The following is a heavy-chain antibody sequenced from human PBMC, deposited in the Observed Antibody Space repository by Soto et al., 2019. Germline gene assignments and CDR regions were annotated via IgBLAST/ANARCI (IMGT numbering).Heavy chain of an antibody. CDR1: GGSFSGYY. CDR3: ARVVAGDYYYYYMDV. V-gene: IGHV4-34*01. CDR2: INHSGST. D-gene: IGHD6-19*01. J-gene: IGHJ6*03. Sequence: SETLSLTCAVYGGSFSGYYWSWIRQPPGKGLEWIGEINHSGSTNYNPSLKSRVTISVDTSKNQFSLKLSSVTAADTAVYYCARVVAGDYYYYYMDVWGKGTTVTAP.